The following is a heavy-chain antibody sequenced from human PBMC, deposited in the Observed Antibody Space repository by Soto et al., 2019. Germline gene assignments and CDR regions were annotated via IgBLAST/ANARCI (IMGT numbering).Heavy chain of an antibody. CDR2: MSYDGSNK. J-gene: IGHJ4*02. CDR1: GFTFSSYA. CDR3: ARDGGAY. V-gene: IGHV3-30-3*01. Sequence: QVQLVESGGGVVQPGRSLRLSCAASGFTFSSYAMHWVRRAPGKGLEWMAVMSYDGSNKYYAVSVKGRFTISRDNAKNALYLQMNSLRPEDTALYYCARDGGAYWGQGTLVIVSS. D-gene: IGHD3-16*01.